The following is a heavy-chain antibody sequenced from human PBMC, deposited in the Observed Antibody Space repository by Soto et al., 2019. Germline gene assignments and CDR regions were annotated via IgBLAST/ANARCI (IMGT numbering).Heavy chain of an antibody. D-gene: IGHD5-18*01. J-gene: IGHJ4*02. Sequence: WASVKVSCKASGYTFTSYGISWVRQAPGQGLEWMGWISAYNGNTNYAQKLQGRVTMTTDTSTSTAYMELRSLRSDDTAVYYCARDQRWVVYSYGYGRNYFDYRGQGSPDTVS. CDR3: ARDQRWVVYSYGYGRNYFDY. V-gene: IGHV1-18*04. CDR1: GYTFTSYG. CDR2: ISAYNGNT.